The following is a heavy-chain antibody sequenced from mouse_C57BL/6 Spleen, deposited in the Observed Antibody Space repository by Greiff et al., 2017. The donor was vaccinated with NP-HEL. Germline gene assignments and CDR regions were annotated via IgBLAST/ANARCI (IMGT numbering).Heavy chain of an antibody. D-gene: IGHD2-1*01. CDR1: GFTFSSYA. CDR3: ARDGNYGFGHYFDY. V-gene: IGHV5-4*01. CDR2: ISDGGSYT. J-gene: IGHJ2*01. Sequence: EVQRVESGGGLVKPGGSLKLSCAASGFTFSSYAMSWVRQTPEKRLEWVATISDGGSYTYYPDNVKGRFTISRDNAKNNLYLQMSHLKSEDTAMYYCARDGNYGFGHYFDYWGQSTTLTVSS.